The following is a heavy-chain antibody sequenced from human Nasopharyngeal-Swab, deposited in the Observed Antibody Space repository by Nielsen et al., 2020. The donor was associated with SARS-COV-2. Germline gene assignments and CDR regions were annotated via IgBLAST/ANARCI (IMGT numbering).Heavy chain of an antibody. CDR3: ARGTRGGDDYYYGMDV. D-gene: IGHD3-16*01. Sequence: GGSLSLPCAASGFTFSDYYLSWIRQAPGEGLEWVSYISSGGSTVYYTDSVKGRFTISRDNAKNSLYLQMNSLRAEDTAVYYCARGTRGGDDYYYGMDVWGQGTTVTVSS. V-gene: IGHV3-11*01. CDR1: GFTFSDYY. CDR2: ISSGGSTV. J-gene: IGHJ6*02.